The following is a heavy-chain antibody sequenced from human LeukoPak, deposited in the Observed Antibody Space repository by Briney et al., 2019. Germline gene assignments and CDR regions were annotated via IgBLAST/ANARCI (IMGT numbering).Heavy chain of an antibody. V-gene: IGHV3-9*01. CDR2: IRWNSGSI. CDR1: GFSFDDYA. Sequence: GGSLRLSCAASGFSFDDYAIHWVRQAPGKGLEWVSGIRWNSGSIGYADSVKGRFTISRDNAKNSLYLQMNSLRAEDTALYYCARAIGVTCISTSCYSFDYWGQGTLVTVSS. D-gene: IGHD2-2*02. CDR3: ARAIGVTCISTSCYSFDY. J-gene: IGHJ4*02.